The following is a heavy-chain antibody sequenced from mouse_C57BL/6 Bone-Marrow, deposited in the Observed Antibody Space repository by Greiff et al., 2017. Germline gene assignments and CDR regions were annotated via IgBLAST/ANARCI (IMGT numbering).Heavy chain of an antibody. Sequence: EVQLQQSGPELVKPGASVKIPCKASGYTFTDYNMDWVKQSHGKSLEWIGDINPNNGGTIYNQKFKGKATLTVDKSSSTAYMELRSLTSEDTAVYYCALDSSGYVWFAYWGQGTLVTVSA. V-gene: IGHV1-18*01. CDR2: INPNNGGT. CDR3: ALDSSGYVWFAY. J-gene: IGHJ3*01. D-gene: IGHD3-2*02. CDR1: GYTFTDYN.